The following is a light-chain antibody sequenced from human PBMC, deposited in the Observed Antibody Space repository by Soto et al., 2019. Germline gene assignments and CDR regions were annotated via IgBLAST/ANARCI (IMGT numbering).Light chain of an antibody. CDR3: QYQGS. J-gene: IGKJ4*01. V-gene: IGKV3-20*01. Sequence: IVLTQSPDTLSLSPRQRATLSCRASQSVSRRYLAWYQQKPGQAPILLIYDVSERASDIPDRFSGSGSGTDFTLTINRLVPEDVAVYYCQYQGSFGGGTKVEIE. CDR1: QSVSRRY. CDR2: DVS.